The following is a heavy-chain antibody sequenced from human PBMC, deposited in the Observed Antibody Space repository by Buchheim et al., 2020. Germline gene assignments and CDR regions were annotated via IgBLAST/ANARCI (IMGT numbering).Heavy chain of an antibody. CDR2: FNPSSGGT. J-gene: IGHJ6*02. D-gene: IGHD5-12*01. Sequence: QVQLVQSRAEVKESGASVKVSCKASGYTFTGFYLHWVRRAPGQGLEWMGRFNPSSGGTRYAQKFQGRVTMTGDTSLTTAYMELTSLTSADTAVYFCARALDVVALIWEDSYNSGMDVWGQGT. V-gene: IGHV1-2*06. CDR3: ARALDVVALIWEDSYNSGMDV. CDR1: GYTFTGFY.